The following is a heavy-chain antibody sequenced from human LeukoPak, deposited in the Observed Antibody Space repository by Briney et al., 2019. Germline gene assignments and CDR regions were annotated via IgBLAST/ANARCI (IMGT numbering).Heavy chain of an antibody. CDR3: ASCRFYYYYYMDV. CDR2: IIPIFGTA. CDR1: GGTFSSYA. J-gene: IGHJ6*03. Sequence: ASVKVSCKASGGTFSSYAISWVRQAPGQGLEWMGGIIPIFGTANYAQKFQGRVTITTDESTSTAYMELSSLRSEDTAVYYCASCRFYYYYYMDVLGKGTTVTVSS. V-gene: IGHV1-69*05.